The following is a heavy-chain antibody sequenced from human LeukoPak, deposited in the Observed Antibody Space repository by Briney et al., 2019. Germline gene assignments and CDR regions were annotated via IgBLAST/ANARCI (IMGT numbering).Heavy chain of an antibody. V-gene: IGHV3-30*03. D-gene: IGHD4-23*01. CDR3: ATGKVDY. Sequence: GGSLRLSCAASGFTFSSYGMHWVRQAPGKGLEWEAVISYDGSNKYYADSVKGRFTISRDNSKNTLYLQMNSLRAEDTAVYYCATGKVDYWGQGTLVTVSS. CDR1: GFTFSSYG. CDR2: ISYDGSNK. J-gene: IGHJ4*02.